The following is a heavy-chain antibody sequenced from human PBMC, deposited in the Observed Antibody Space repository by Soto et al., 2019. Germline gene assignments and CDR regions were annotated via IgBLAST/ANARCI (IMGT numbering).Heavy chain of an antibody. CDR2: INSNSGGT. J-gene: IGHJ3*02. V-gene: IGHV1-2*02. D-gene: IGHD6-13*01. CDR3: ARDSSDAFDI. Sequence: QVQLVQSGAEVKKTGASVKVSCKASGYTFTGYYMHWVRQAPGQGLEWMGWINSNSGGTNYAQKFRGRVTMTRDTSISTAYMELSRLRSDDTAVYYCARDSSDAFDIWGQGTMVTVSS. CDR1: GYTFTGYY.